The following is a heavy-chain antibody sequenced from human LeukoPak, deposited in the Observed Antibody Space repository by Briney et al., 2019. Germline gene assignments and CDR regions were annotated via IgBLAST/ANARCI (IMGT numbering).Heavy chain of an antibody. CDR1: GFTFSSYD. CDR2: IDAAGDT. V-gene: IGHV3-13*04. Sequence: GGSLRLSCAASGFTFSSYDMHWVRQATGKGLEWVSAIDAAGDTYYPGSVKGRFTISRENAKNSLYLQMNSLRAGDTAVYYCARGGKPGVFDIWGQGTKVTVSS. J-gene: IGHJ3*02. D-gene: IGHD1-14*01. CDR3: ARGGKPGVFDI.